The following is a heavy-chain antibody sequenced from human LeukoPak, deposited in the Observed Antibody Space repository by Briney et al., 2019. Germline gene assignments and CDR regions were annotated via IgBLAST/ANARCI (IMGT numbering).Heavy chain of an antibody. CDR1: GGSFSGYY. CDR2: INHSGST. D-gene: IGHD2-8*01. V-gene: IGHV4-34*01. J-gene: IGHJ4*02. CDR3: ARDRYCTNGVCPGGDY. Sequence: PSETLSLTCAVYGGSFSGYYWSWIRQPPGKGLEWIGEINHSGSTNYNPFLKSRVTISVDTSKNQFSLKLSSVTAADTAVYYCARDRYCTNGVCPGGDYWGQGTLVTVSS.